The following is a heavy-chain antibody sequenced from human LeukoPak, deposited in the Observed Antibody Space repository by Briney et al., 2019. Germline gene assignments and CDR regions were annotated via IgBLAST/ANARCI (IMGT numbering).Heavy chain of an antibody. CDR3: ARRSSGSFRFSWFDP. D-gene: IGHD3-10*01. J-gene: IGHJ5*02. Sequence: GESLKISCKGSGYSFTSYWIGWVRQMPGKGLEWMGIIYPGDSDTRYSPSFQGQVTISADKSISTAYLQWSSLKASDTAMYYCARRSSGSFRFSWFDPWGQGTLVTVSS. CDR2: IYPGDSDT. CDR1: GYSFTSYW. V-gene: IGHV5-51*01.